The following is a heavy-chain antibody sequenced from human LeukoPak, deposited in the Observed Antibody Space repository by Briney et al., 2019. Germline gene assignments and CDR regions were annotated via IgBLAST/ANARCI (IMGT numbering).Heavy chain of an antibody. CDR3: ARRGITISGVLVYHYSGLDV. CDR2: IKDDGSEK. J-gene: IGHJ6*02. Sequence: GGSLRLSCAGSGFTFSSHWMTWVRQAPGKGLEWVASIKDDGSEKHFLDSVNGRFAISRDNAKNSLYLQMSSLRAEDTAVYYCARRGITISGVLVYHYSGLDVWGQGTTVTVSS. CDR1: GFTFSSHW. D-gene: IGHD3-3*01. V-gene: IGHV3-7*02.